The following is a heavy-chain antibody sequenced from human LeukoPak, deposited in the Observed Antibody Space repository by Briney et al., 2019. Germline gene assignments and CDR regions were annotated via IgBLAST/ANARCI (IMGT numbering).Heavy chain of an antibody. J-gene: IGHJ5*02. D-gene: IGHD3-16*01. CDR2: ISSSGNT. CDR3: AKGQPGGGCFDP. V-gene: IGHV3-23*01. Sequence: GGSLRLSCAASGFTFSRSAMTWVRQTPGKGLDWVSSISSSGNTYYADSVKGRFTISRDNSKNTLYLQMNSLRAEDTAVYYCAKGQPGGGCFDPWGQGTLVTVSS. CDR1: GFTFSRSA.